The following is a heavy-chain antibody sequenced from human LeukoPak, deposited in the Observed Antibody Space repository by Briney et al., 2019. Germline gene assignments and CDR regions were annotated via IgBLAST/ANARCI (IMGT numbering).Heavy chain of an antibody. CDR1: GFTFSSYG. V-gene: IGHV3-33*06. CDR3: AKDHSSGWYVDDY. D-gene: IGHD6-19*01. J-gene: IGHJ4*02. CDR2: IWYDGSNK. Sequence: SGGSLRLSCAASGFTFSSYGMHWVRQAPGKGLEWVAVIWYDGSNKYYADSVKGRFTISRDNSKNTLYLQMNSLRAKDTAVYYCAKDHSSGWYVDDYWGQGTLVTVSS.